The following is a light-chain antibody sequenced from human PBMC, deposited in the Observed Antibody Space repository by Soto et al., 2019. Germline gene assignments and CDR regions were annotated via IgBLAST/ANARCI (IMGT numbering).Light chain of an antibody. CDR3: QDYGTSWT. J-gene: IGKJ1*01. CDR1: QSVSSN. V-gene: IGKV3-20*01. CDR2: AAS. Sequence: EIVLTPSPGTLSLSPGERATLSCRASQSVSSNLAWYQQKPGQAPRLLIYAASSRATGIPDRFSGSGSGTDFTLTINRLEPEDFAVYYCQDYGTSWTFGQGTKVDIK.